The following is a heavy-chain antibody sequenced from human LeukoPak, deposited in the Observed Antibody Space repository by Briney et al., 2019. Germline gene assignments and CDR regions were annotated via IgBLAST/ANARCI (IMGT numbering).Heavy chain of an antibody. J-gene: IGHJ4*02. CDR1: GYTFTGYY. CDR2: INPKTGGS. CDR3: ARDLPSTSNWELDY. Sequence: ASVRVSCKASGYTFTGYYMHWVRQAPGQGLEWLGRINPKTGGSDYAQNFQGRVTMTRDTSISTAYMELSRLRSDDTAVYYCARDLPSTSNWELDYWGQGTLVTVSS. D-gene: IGHD7-27*01. V-gene: IGHV1-2*06.